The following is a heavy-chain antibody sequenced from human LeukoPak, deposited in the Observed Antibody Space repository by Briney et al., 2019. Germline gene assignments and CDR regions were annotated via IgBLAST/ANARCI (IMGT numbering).Heavy chain of an antibody. CDR1: GFTVSSNY. CDR3: AKDLSPFHTTWYPFDS. Sequence: PGGSLRLSCAASGFTVSSNYMSWVRQAPGKGLEWVSIISGSGVSIYYADSVKGRFTISRDNSKNTLYLQMNSLRAEDTAVYYCAKDLSPFHTTWYPFDSWGQGTLVTVSS. J-gene: IGHJ4*02. V-gene: IGHV3-23*01. D-gene: IGHD6-13*01. CDR2: ISGSGVSI.